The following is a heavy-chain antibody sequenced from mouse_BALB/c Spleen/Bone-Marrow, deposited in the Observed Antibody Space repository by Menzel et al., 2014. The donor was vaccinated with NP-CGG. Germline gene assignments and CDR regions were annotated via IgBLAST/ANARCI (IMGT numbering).Heavy chain of an antibody. CDR3: ARQGTTVVAPAMDY. Sequence: EVKLVESGGDLVKPGGSLKLSCAASGFTFSSYGMSWVRQAPDKRLEWVATISSGGTYTYYPDSVKGRFTISRDNAKHTLYLQMSSLKSEDTAMYYCARQGTTVVAPAMDYWGQGTPVTVSS. J-gene: IGHJ4*01. CDR2: ISSGGTYT. V-gene: IGHV5-6*01. CDR1: GFTFSSYG. D-gene: IGHD1-1*01.